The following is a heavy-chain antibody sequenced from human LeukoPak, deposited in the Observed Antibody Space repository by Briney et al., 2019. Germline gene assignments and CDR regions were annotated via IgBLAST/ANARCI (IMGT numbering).Heavy chain of an antibody. D-gene: IGHD3-10*01. J-gene: IGHJ5*02. CDR2: IYYSGST. CDR3: ARGLRFGELSLNWFDP. V-gene: IGHV4-30-4*01. Sequence: SETLPLTCTVSGGSISSGDYYWSWIRQPPGKGLEWIGYIYYSGSTYYNPSLKSRVTISVDTSKNQFSLKLSSVTAADTAVYYCARGLRFGELSLNWFDPWGQGTLVTVSS. CDR1: GGSISSGDYY.